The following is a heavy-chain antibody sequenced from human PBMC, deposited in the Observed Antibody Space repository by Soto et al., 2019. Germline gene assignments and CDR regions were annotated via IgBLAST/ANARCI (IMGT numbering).Heavy chain of an antibody. Sequence: QVQLVESGGGVVQPGGSLRLSCAASGFDFSSYGMHWVRQAPGKGLEWVAVVRYDGINKYYADSVKGRFTISRDNSKSMVYLQMNSLRPDDTAVYYCAKLANCGGDCYFDYWGQGTLVTVSS. D-gene: IGHD2-21*02. CDR1: GFDFSSYG. V-gene: IGHV3-30*02. J-gene: IGHJ4*02. CDR2: VRYDGINK. CDR3: AKLANCGGDCYFDY.